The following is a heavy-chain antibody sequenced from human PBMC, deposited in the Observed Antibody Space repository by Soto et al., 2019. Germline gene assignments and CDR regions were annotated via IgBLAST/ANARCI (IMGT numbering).Heavy chain of an antibody. D-gene: IGHD6-13*01. CDR1: GGTFSSYA. CDR3: ASIRPLSSSWDPYYYYGMDV. Sequence: QVQLVQSGAEVQKPGSSVKVSCKASGGTFSSYAISWVRQAPGQGLEWMGGIIPIFGTANYAQKFQGRVTITADESTSTAYMELSSLRSEDTAVYYCASIRPLSSSWDPYYYYGMDVWGQGTTVTVSS. CDR2: IIPIFGTA. V-gene: IGHV1-69*01. J-gene: IGHJ6*02.